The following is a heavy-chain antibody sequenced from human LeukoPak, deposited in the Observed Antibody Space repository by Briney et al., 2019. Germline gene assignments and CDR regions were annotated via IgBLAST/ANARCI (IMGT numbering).Heavy chain of an antibody. D-gene: IGHD1-1*01. CDR2: ITWNGGST. V-gene: IGHV3-20*04. CDR1: GFTFDDYG. J-gene: IGHJ5*02. CDR3: ARGIDDGDNWFDP. Sequence: GGSLRLSCAASGFTFDDYGMSWVRQAPGKGLEWVSGITWNGGSTGYVDSVKGRFTISRDNAKNSLYLQMNSLRAEDTALYYCARGIDDGDNWFDPWGQGTLVTVSS.